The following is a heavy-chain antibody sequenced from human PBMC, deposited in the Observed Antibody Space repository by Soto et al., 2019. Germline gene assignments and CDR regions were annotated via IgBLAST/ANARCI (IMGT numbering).Heavy chain of an antibody. Sequence: SGPTLVNPTQTLTLTCTFSGFSLSTSGVGVGWIRQPPGKALEWLALIYWNDDKRYSPSLKSRLTITKDTSKNQVVLTMTNMDPVDTATYYCAPANLRYRTHATSRAYNWFEPWGQGTLVTV. D-gene: IGHD3-16*02. V-gene: IGHV2-5*01. CDR2: IYWNDDK. J-gene: IGHJ5*02. CDR1: GFSLSTSGVG. CDR3: APANLRYRTHATSRAYNWFEP.